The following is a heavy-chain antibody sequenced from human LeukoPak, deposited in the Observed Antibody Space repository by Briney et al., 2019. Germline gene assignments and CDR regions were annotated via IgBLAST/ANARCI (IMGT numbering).Heavy chain of an antibody. D-gene: IGHD2-2*01. CDR1: GGSISSYY. CDR3: ARRRQLLTYYYYYDMDV. CDR2: IYYSGST. J-gene: IGHJ6*04. Sequence: SETLSLTCTVSGGSISSYYWSWIRQPPGKGLEWIGYIYYSGSTNYNPSLKSRVTISVDTSKNQFSLKLSSVTAADTAVYYCARRRQLLTYYYYYDMDVWGKGTTVTVSS. V-gene: IGHV4-59*01.